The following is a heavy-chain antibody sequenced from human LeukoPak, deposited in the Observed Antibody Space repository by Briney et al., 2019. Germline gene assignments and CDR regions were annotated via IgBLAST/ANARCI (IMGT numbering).Heavy chain of an antibody. CDR2: IYHSGST. V-gene: IGHV4-38-2*02. D-gene: IGHD3-10*01. Sequence: SETLSLTCTVSGYSFSTAYYWGWIRQPPGKGLEWIGSIYHSGSTYYNPSLKSRVTISIDTSNNQFSLKLNSVTAADTAVYYCARDNGRGITMLWAFDYWGQGTLVTVSS. CDR1: GYSFSTAYY. J-gene: IGHJ4*02. CDR3: ARDNGRGITMLWAFDY.